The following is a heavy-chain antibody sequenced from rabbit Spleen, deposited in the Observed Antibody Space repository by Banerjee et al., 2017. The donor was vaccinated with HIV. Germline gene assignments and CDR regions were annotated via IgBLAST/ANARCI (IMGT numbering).Heavy chain of an antibody. CDR2: IDIGSSGFT. J-gene: IGHJ6*01. D-gene: IGHD1-1*01. CDR1: GVSFSADSY. Sequence: QSLEESGGDLVKPEASLTLTCIASGVSFSADSYMCWIRQAPGKGLEWIACIDIGSSGFTYFASWAKGRFTISKTSSTTVTLQMTSLTAADTATYFCARDTSSSFSSYGMDLWGPGTLVTVS. CDR3: ARDTSSSFSSYGMDL. V-gene: IGHV1S40*01.